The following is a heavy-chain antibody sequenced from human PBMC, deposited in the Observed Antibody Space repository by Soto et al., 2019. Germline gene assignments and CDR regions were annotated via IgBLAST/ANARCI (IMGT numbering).Heavy chain of an antibody. Sequence: GGSLRLSCAASGFKFSSYAMSWVRQAPGKGLEWVSLISATGGETYYADSVKGRFTISRDNSDNTLYLQVHSLRAEDTAVYYCAKDRRAGGNSAFYFDFWGQGAQVTVSS. J-gene: IGHJ5*01. CDR2: ISATGGET. D-gene: IGHD3-16*01. CDR3: AKDRRAGGNSAFYFDF. CDR1: GFKFSSYA. V-gene: IGHV3-23*01.